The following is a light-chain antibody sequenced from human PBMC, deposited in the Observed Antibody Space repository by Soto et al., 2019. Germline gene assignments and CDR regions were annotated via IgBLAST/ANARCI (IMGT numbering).Light chain of an antibody. V-gene: IGLV2-14*01. J-gene: IGLJ3*02. CDR2: DVS. Sequence: QSALTQPASVSGSPGQSITISCTGTSSDVGGYNYVSWYQQHPGKAPKLRIYDVSNRPSGVSNRFSGSKSGNTASLTISGLQAEDEADYYCNSYTSSSTLVFSGGTKLTVL. CDR3: NSYTSSSTLV. CDR1: SSDVGGYNY.